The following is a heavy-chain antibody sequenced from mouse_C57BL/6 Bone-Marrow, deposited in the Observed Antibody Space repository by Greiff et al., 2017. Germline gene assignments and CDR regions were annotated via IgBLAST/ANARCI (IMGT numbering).Heavy chain of an antibody. CDR2: IYPGSGNT. CDR3: VSTMITTLYYYAMDY. CDR1: GYSFTSYY. Sequence: QVQLQQSGPELVKPGASVKISCKASGYSFTSYYIHWVKQRPGQGLEWIGWIYPGSGNTKYNEKFKGKATLTADTSSSTAYMQLSSLTSEDSAVYYCVSTMITTLYYYAMDYWGQGTSVTVSS. D-gene: IGHD2-4*01. J-gene: IGHJ4*01. V-gene: IGHV1-66*01.